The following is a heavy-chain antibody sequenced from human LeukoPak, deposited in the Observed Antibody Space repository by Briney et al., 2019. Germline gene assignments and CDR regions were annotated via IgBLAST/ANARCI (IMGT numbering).Heavy chain of an antibody. CDR1: GYRFTNNW. D-gene: IGHD5-18*01. V-gene: IGHV5-51*01. J-gene: IGHJ4*02. CDR2: IYPGDSDT. Sequence: GESLKISCKGSGYRFTNNWIGWVRQMPGKGLEWMGIIYPGDSDTRYSPSFQGQVTISADKSISTAYLQWSSLKASDTAMYYCASGIRGYSYGSDYWGQGTLVTVSS. CDR3: ASGIRGYSYGSDY.